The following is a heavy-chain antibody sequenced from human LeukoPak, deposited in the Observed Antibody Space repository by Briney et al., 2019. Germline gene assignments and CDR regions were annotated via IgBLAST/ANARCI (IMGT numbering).Heavy chain of an antibody. Sequence: SETLSLTCTVSRDSISGYSWSWIRQSPGGGLEWIGYIYYSGSTNYNPSLKSRVTISVDTSNNQFSLKLSSVTAADTAVYYCARERLEMATIDYYYYMDVWGKGTTVTISS. CDR2: IYYSGST. CDR1: RDSISGYS. CDR3: ARERLEMATIDYYYYMDV. J-gene: IGHJ6*03. D-gene: IGHD5-24*01. V-gene: IGHV4-59*01.